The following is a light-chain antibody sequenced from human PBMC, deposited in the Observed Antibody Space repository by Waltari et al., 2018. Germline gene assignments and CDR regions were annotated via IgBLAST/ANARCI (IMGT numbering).Light chain of an antibody. CDR1: QSISSW. CDR3: QQYSINPLT. V-gene: IGKV1-5*03. Sequence: DIQMTQSPSTLSASVGDRVTITCRAGQSISSWLAWYQQRPGKAPNLLIYKGSSLESGVPSRFSGSGSGTEFTLTISSLQPDDFATYYCQQYSINPLTFGGGTKLEI. J-gene: IGKJ4*01. CDR2: KGS.